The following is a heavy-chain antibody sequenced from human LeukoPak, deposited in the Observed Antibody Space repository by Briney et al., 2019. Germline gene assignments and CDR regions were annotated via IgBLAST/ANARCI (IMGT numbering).Heavy chain of an antibody. CDR1: GFTFSSYW. CDR3: ARVAAGYSVNYFDY. J-gene: IGHJ4*02. D-gene: IGHD4-23*01. Sequence: GGSLRLSCAASGFTFSSYWMNWVRQAPGKGLEWVSYISTGSSTTYYADSVKGRFTISRDNVGNSLYLQMNSLRDEDTAVYYCARVAAGYSVNYFDYWGQGTLVTVSS. CDR2: ISTGSSTT. V-gene: IGHV3-48*02.